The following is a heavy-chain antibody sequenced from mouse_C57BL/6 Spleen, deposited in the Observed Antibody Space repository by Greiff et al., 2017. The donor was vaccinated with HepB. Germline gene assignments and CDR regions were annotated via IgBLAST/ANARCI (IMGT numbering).Heavy chain of an antibody. J-gene: IGHJ4*01. CDR3: AVDYYGYAMDY. Sequence: EVKLMESGGGLVKPGGSLKLSCAASGFTFSDYGMHWVRQAPEKGLEWVAYISSGSSTIYYADTVKGRFTISRDNAKNTLFLQMTSLRSEDTAMYYCAVDYYGYAMDYWGQGTSVTVSS. CDR2: ISSGSSTI. CDR1: GFTFSDYG. V-gene: IGHV5-17*01. D-gene: IGHD1-1*01.